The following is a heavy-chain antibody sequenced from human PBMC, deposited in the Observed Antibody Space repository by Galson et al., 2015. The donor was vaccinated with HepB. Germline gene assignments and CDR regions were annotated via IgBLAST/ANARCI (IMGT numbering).Heavy chain of an antibody. CDR2: IQHDGSNK. CDR3: AGGGSFPLGY. J-gene: IGHJ4*02. D-gene: IGHD1-26*01. V-gene: IGHV3-30*02. CDR1: RVSFRVYG. Sequence: SLRLSCAASRVSFRVYGMHWVRQAPGKGLEWVAFIQHDGSNKYYADSVKGRYTISRDNSKNTLYLQMNSLRAEDTAVYYCAGGGSFPLGYWGQGTLVTVSS.